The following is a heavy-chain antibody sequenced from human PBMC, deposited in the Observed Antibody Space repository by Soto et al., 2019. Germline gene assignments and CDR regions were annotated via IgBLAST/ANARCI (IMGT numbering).Heavy chain of an antibody. V-gene: IGHV3-15*07. D-gene: IGHD6-19*01. Sequence: EVQLVESGGGLVKPGGSLRLSCTASGLTFSNAWMNWVRQAPGKGLEWVGRIRSKTDGGATDYAAPVKDRFSISRDDSKNTLYLEMNSLKSEDTAVYYCTTQNGWSTGGDNWGQGTLVTVSS. CDR2: IRSKTDGGAT. CDR3: TTQNGWSTGGDN. J-gene: IGHJ4*02. CDR1: GLTFSNAW.